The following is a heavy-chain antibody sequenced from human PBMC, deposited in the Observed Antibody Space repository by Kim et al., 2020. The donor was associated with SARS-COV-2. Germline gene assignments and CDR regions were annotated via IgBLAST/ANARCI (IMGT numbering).Heavy chain of an antibody. D-gene: IGHD3-3*01. Sequence: SVKVSCKASGFTFTSSAMQWVRQARGQRLEWIGWIVVGSGNTNYAQKFQERVTITRDMSTSTAYMELSSLRSEDTAVYYCAAADFWSGYYTVYYYYGMDVWGQGTTVTVSS. V-gene: IGHV1-58*02. CDR1: GFTFTSSA. J-gene: IGHJ6*02. CDR3: AAADFWSGYYTVYYYYGMDV. CDR2: IVVGSGNT.